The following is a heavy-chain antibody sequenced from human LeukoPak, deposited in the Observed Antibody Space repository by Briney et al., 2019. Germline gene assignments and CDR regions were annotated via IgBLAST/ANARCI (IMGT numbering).Heavy chain of an antibody. D-gene: IGHD1-14*01. CDR1: GYDFTSVG. CDR3: AREPRTGQSDY. V-gene: IGHV1-18*01. Sequence: ASVKVSFRSSGYDFTSVGIIWVRRAPGQGLEWMGWISPYNGNTRYAQKFQGRVTMTRDTSICTAYMELSSLRSDDTAVYYCAREPRTGQSDYWGQATLVTVSS. CDR2: ISPYNGNT. J-gene: IGHJ4*02.